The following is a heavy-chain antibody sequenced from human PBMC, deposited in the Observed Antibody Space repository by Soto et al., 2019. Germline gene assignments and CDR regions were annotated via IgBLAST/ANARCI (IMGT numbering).Heavy chain of an antibody. CDR1: GGSISSSSYY. V-gene: IGHV4-39*01. J-gene: IGHJ6*02. CDR2: IYYSGST. Sequence: SETLSLTCTVSGGSISSSSYYWGWIRQPPGKGLEWIGSIYYSGSTYYNPSLKSRVTISVDTSKNQFSLKLSSVTAADTAVYYCASVDYGDYVSYSYYYGMDVWGQGTTVTVSS. CDR3: ASVDYGDYVSYSYYYGMDV. D-gene: IGHD4-17*01.